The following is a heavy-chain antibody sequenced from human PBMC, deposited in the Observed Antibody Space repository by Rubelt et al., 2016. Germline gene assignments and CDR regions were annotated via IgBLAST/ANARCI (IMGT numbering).Heavy chain of an antibody. J-gene: IGHJ4*02. V-gene: IGHV5-51*01. Sequence: QVTISVDKSISTAYLQWSSLKASDTAMYYCARRSDSTGPFDYWGQGTLVTVSS. D-gene: IGHD3-10*01. CDR3: ARRSDSTGPFDY.